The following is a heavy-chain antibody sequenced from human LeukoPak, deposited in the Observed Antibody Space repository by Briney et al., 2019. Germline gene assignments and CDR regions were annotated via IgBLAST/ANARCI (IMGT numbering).Heavy chain of an antibody. CDR1: AFTSSIYA. CDR2: ISGSGGST. CDR3: AKDRSSSWYPLCFDY. D-gene: IGHD6-13*01. J-gene: IGHJ4*02. Sequence: GGSLSLSCAPSAFTSSIYAMSWVRPAPGKGLEWVSAISGSGGSTYYADSVKGRFTISRENSKKPLYLQMNSLRAEDTAVYYCAKDRSSSWYPLCFDYWGQGTLVTVSS. V-gene: IGHV3-23*01.